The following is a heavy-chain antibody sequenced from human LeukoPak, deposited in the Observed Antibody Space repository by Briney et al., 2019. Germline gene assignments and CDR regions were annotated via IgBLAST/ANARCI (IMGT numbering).Heavy chain of an antibody. CDR2: ISSSGSTI. CDR1: GFTFSDYY. CDR3: AKKEGDTYFSWYMDV. V-gene: IGHV3-11*01. Sequence: PGGSLRLSCAASGFTFSDYYMSWIRQAPGKGLEWVSYISSSGSTIYYADSVKGRFTISRDNAKNSLYLQMNSLRAEDTAIYYCAKKEGDTYFSWYMDVWGKGTTVTVSS. D-gene: IGHD2-21*01. J-gene: IGHJ6*03.